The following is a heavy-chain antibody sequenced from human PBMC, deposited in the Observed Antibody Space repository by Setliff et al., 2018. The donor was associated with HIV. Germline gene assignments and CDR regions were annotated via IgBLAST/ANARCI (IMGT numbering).Heavy chain of an antibody. CDR3: ARGLSIFGVATPGFYSFMDV. CDR2: IHYSGSS. V-gene: IGHV4-59*11. D-gene: IGHD3-3*01. CDR1: GGSTTGHY. J-gene: IGHJ6*03. Sequence: PSETLSLTCTVSGGSTTGHYWSWIRQPPGKGLEWIGYIHYSGSSTYNPSLKSRVSISLDTSKKQVSLKLNSVTAADTAVYYCARGLSIFGVATPGFYSFMDVWGKGTTVTVSS.